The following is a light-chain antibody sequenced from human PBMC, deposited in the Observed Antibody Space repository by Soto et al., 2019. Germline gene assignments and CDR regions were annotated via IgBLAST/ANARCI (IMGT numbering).Light chain of an antibody. CDR3: QQYYGFPRT. CDR2: DAS. Sequence: IRMTQSPSSFSASTGDRVSITCRASQDISSYLAWYQQKPGKAPKLLIYDASTLQSGVPSRFSGSGSGTDFTLTISCLQSEDFATYYCQQYYGFPRTFGQGTKVEIK. CDR1: QDISSY. V-gene: IGKV1-8*01. J-gene: IGKJ1*01.